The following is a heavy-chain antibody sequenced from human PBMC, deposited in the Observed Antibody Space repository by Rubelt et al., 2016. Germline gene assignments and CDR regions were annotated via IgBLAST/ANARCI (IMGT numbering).Heavy chain of an antibody. Sequence: QVQLQQWGAGLLKPSETLSLTCAVYGGSFSGYYWSWIRQPPGKGLEWIGEINHRGSTNYNPSLKSRVTKAVDTSKNQFSLKLSAVTAADTAVYYCARGRRGSSSWLGRDYYGMDVWGQGTTVTVSS. J-gene: IGHJ6*02. D-gene: IGHD6-13*01. CDR1: GGSFSGYY. V-gene: IGHV4-34*01. CDR2: INHRGST. CDR3: ARGRRGSSSWLGRDYYGMDV.